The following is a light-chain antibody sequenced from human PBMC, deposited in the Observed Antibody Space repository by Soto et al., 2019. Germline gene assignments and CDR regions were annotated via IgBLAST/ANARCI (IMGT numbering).Light chain of an antibody. CDR2: DVS. CDR3: SAFTGTTYV. Sequence: QSALTQPASVSGSPGQSITISCTGTSSDVGGNKYVSWYQHYPGKAPKLMISDVSNRPSGVSNRFSGSKSGNTASLTISGLQAEDEADYYCSAFTGTTYVFGTGTKVTVL. CDR1: SSDVGGNKY. J-gene: IGLJ1*01. V-gene: IGLV2-14*03.